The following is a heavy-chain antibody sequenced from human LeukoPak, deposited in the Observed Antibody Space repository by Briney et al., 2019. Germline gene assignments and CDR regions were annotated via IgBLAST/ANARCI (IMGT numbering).Heavy chain of an antibody. Sequence: GGSLRLSCAASGFTFTSYTMNWVRQAPGKGLEWVSSISSTSSYIYYTDSVKGRFTISRDNAKNSLYLQMNSLRAEDTAAYYCARVAGYCSSTSNCYSDYWGQGTLVTVSS. CDR3: ARVAGYCSSTSNCYSDY. V-gene: IGHV3-21*01. J-gene: IGHJ4*02. D-gene: IGHD2-2*01. CDR2: ISSTSSYI. CDR1: GFTFTSYT.